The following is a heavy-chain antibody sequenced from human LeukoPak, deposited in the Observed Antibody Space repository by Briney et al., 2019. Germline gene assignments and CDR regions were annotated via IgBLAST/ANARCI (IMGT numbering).Heavy chain of an antibody. CDR2: IHQDESER. CDR3: ARDKVVGATYFDY. CDR1: GFTVSSNY. J-gene: IGHJ4*02. Sequence: PGGSLRLSCAASGFTVSSNYMSWVRQAPGKGPEWVANIHQDESERYYVDSVKGRFTISRDNAKNSLYLQMDSLRAEDTAIYYCARDKVVGATYFDYWGQGTLVTVSS. V-gene: IGHV3-7*01. D-gene: IGHD1-26*01.